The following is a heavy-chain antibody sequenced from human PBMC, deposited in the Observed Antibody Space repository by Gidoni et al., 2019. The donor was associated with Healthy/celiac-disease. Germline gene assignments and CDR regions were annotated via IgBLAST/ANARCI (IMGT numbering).Heavy chain of an antibody. J-gene: IGHJ6*02. V-gene: IGHV3-21*01. CDR1: GFTFSSYS. D-gene: IGHD2-2*01. CDR3: ARNTSTMDV. CDR2: ITSSSSYI. Sequence: EVQVVESGGGMVKPGGSVRLTCAASGFTFSSYSMNWVRQAPGKGLEWVSSITSSSSYIYFADSVKVRFTISRDNAKNSLYLQMNSLRAEGTAVYYCARNTSTMDVWGQGTTVTVSS.